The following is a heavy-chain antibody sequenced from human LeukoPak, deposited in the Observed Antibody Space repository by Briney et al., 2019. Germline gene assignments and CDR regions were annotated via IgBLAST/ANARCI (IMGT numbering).Heavy chain of an antibody. Sequence: PGGSLRLSCAASGFNFSSYTMNWVRQAPGKGLEWVSSISSSSSYIYYADSVKGRFTISRDNAKNSLYLQMDSLRAEDTAVYYCARDGKDSMILVVTAEYFQHWGQGTLVTVSS. V-gene: IGHV3-21*01. CDR3: ARDGKDSMILVVTAEYFQH. CDR2: ISSSSSYI. D-gene: IGHD3-22*01. J-gene: IGHJ1*01. CDR1: GFNFSSYT.